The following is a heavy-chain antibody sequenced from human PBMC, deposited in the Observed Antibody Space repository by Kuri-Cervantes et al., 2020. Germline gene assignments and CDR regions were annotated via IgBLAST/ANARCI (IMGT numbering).Heavy chain of an antibody. CDR1: GDSISSGDYY. J-gene: IGHJ1*01. Sequence: SCAVSGDSISSGDYYWTWIRQPPGKGLEWIGYIYYSGSTYYNPSLESRVTISVDTSKNQFSLKLSSVTAADTAVYYCARYSSLYYYDSSGYSEYFQHWGQGTLVTVSS. CDR3: ARYSSLYYYDSSGYSEYFQH. D-gene: IGHD3-22*01. V-gene: IGHV4-30-4*01. CDR2: IYYSGST.